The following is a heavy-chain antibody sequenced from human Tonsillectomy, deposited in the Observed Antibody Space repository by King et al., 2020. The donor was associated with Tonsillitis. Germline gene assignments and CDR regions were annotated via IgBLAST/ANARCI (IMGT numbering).Heavy chain of an antibody. V-gene: IGHV3-23*04. J-gene: IGHJ4*02. D-gene: IGHD3-16*01. Sequence: VQLVESGGGLVQPGGSLRLSCAASGFTFSRYAMSWVRQAPGKGLEWVSGLSGSGDSTFYADSVKGRFTISRDNSKNTLYLQMNSLRVEDTALYFCAAQPVPALVMVFDYWGLGTQVTVSS. CDR3: AAQPVPALVMVFDY. CDR2: LSGSGDST. CDR1: GFTFSRYA.